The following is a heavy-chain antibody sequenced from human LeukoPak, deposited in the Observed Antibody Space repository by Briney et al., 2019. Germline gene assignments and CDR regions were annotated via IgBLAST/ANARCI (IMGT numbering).Heavy chain of an antibody. J-gene: IGHJ4*02. Sequence: SVKVSCKASGGTFSSYAISWVRQAPGQGLEWMGRIIPILGIANYAQKFQGRVTITADKSTSTAYMELSSLRSEDTAVYYCARETTRLPFDYWGQGTLVTVSS. CDR2: IIPILGIA. CDR3: ARETTRLPFDY. V-gene: IGHV1-69*04. CDR1: GGTFSSYA. D-gene: IGHD1-7*01.